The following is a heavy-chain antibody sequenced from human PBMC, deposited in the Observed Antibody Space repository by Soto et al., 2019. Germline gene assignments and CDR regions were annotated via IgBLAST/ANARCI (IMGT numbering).Heavy chain of an antibody. J-gene: IGHJ4*02. V-gene: IGHV3-74*01. CDR3: ERDQVGSYWAHDY. CDR1: GFSFSSYW. D-gene: IGHD1-26*01. Sequence: GGSLRLSCAASGFSFSSYWMHWVRQAPGKGLVWVSRINSDGSSTSYADSVTGRFTISRDNAKNTLDLQMNSLRAEDTAVYYWERDQVGSYWAHDYWGQGTLVTVPS. CDR2: INSDGSST.